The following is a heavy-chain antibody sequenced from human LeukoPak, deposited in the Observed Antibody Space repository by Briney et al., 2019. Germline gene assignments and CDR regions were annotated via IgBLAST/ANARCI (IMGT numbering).Heavy chain of an antibody. D-gene: IGHD3-10*01. V-gene: IGHV4-34*01. CDR3: ARDMVRGNNDY. CDR2: INHSGST. J-gene: IGHJ4*02. Sequence: SETLSLTCAVYGGSFSGYYWSWIRQPPGKGLEWIGEINHSGSTNYNPSLKSRVTISVDTSKNQFSLKLSSVTAADTAEYYCARDMVRGNNDYWGQGTLVTVSS. CDR1: GGSFSGYY.